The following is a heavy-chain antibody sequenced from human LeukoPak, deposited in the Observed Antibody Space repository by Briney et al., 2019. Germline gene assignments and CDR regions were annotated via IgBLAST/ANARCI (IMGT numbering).Heavy chain of an antibody. D-gene: IGHD3-10*01. V-gene: IGHV4-59*01. J-gene: IGHJ3*02. Sequence: SETLSLTCTVSGGSISSYYWSWIRQPPGKGLEWIGYVYYSGSTNYNPSLKSRVTISVDTSKNQFSLKLSSVTAADTAVYYCARGRVRFGRGVNDAFDIWGQGTMVTVSS. CDR3: ARGRVRFGRGVNDAFDI. CDR2: VYYSGST. CDR1: GGSISSYY.